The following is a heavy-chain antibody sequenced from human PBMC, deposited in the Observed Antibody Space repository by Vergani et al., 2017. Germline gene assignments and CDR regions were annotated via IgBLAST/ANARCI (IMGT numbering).Heavy chain of an antibody. CDR1: GFTFGYYA. CDR3: VRDQVTMLRGSDALDI. CDR2: IRSKAYGQAT. V-gene: IGHV3-49*03. Sequence: EVQLVESGGDLVQPGRSLRLSCTASGFTFGYYAMDWFRQAPGRGLEWVGGIRSKAYGQATIYAESVKGRFTISRDDSKSIAYLQMNNLQTEDTAMYYCVRDQVTMLRGSDALDIWGQGTMVTVSS. D-gene: IGHD3-10*01. J-gene: IGHJ3*02.